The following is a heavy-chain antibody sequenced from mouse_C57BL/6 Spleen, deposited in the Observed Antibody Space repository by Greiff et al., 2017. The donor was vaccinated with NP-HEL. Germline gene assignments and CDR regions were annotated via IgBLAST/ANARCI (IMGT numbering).Heavy chain of an antibody. CDR1: GYTFTDYY. Sequence: VQLQQSGAELVRPGASVQLSCKASGYTFTDYYINWVKQRPGQGLEWIARIYPGSGNTYYNETFKGKATLTAEKSSSTAYMQLSSLTSEDSAVYFCARNYDYDWFAYWGQETLVTVSA. D-gene: IGHD2-4*01. V-gene: IGHV1-76*01. CDR2: IYPGSGNT. CDR3: ARNYDYDWFAY. J-gene: IGHJ3*01.